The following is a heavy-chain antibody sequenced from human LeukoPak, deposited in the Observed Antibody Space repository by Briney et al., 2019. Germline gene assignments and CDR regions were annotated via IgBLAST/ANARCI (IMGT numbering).Heavy chain of an antibody. V-gene: IGHV1-18*01. J-gene: IGHJ5*02. CDR2: ISAYNGNT. D-gene: IGHD2-15*01. Sequence: ASVKVSCKASGYTFTTYGISWVRQAPGQRLEWIGWISAYNGNTNYAQKLQGRVTMTTDTSTSTAYMELRSLRSDDTAVYYCARGGYCSGGTCYQTKFDPWGQGTLVTVCS. CDR3: ARGGYCSGGTCYQTKFDP. CDR1: GYTFTTYG.